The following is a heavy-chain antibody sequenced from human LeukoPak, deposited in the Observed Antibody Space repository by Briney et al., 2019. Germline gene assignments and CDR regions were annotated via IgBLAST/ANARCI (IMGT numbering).Heavy chain of an antibody. D-gene: IGHD3-10*01. Sequence: SETLSLTCTVSGYSISSGYYWGWIRQPPGKGLEWIGSIYHSGSTYYNPSLKSRVTISVDTSKNQFSLKLSSVTAADTAVYYCARSLLWFGDLNWFDPWGQGTLVTVSS. J-gene: IGHJ5*02. CDR1: GYSISSGYY. CDR2: IYHSGST. CDR3: ARSLLWFGDLNWFDP. V-gene: IGHV4-38-2*02.